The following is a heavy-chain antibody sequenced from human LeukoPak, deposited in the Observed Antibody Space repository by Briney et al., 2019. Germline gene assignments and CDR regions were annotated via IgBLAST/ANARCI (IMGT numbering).Heavy chain of an antibody. CDR1: GGSISSGGYY. Sequence: SETLSLTCTVSGGSISSGGYYWSWIRQPPGKGLEWNGYIYHSGSTYYNPSLKSRVTISVDRSKNQFSLKLSSVTAADTAVYYCAREVAAAAVPYYFDYWGQGTLVTVSS. D-gene: IGHD6-13*01. CDR2: IYHSGST. V-gene: IGHV4-30-2*01. J-gene: IGHJ4*02. CDR3: AREVAAAAVPYYFDY.